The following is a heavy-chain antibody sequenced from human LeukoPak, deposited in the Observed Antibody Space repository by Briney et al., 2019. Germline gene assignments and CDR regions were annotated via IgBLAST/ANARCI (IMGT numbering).Heavy chain of an antibody. Sequence: ASVKVSCKASGYTFTSYGISWVRQAPGQGLEWMGWISAYNGNTNYAQKLQGRVTMTTDTSTSTAYMELRSLRSDDTAVYYCATGITMVRGVTKGPSDYWGQGTLVTVSS. CDR2: ISAYNGNT. CDR1: GYTFTSYG. V-gene: IGHV1-18*01. CDR3: ATGITMVRGVTKGPSDY. D-gene: IGHD3-10*01. J-gene: IGHJ4*02.